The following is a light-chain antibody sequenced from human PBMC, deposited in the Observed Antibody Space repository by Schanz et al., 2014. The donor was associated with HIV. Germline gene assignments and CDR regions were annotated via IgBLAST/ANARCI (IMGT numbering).Light chain of an antibody. CDR2: DVS. CDR1: SSDVGAYNY. CDR3: AAWDDSLEGWV. J-gene: IGLJ3*02. V-gene: IGLV2-14*03. Sequence: QSALTQPASVSGSPGQSITISCTGTSSDVGAYNYVSWYQQQPGKAPNLMIYDVSNRPSGVSNRFSGSKSGNTASLTISGLQAEDEADYYCAAWDDSLEGWVFGGGTKLTVL.